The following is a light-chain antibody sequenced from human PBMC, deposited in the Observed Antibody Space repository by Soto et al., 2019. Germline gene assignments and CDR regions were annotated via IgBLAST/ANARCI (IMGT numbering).Light chain of an antibody. CDR3: AAGDDSLNGWV. J-gene: IGLJ3*02. Sequence: QSVLTQPPSASGTPGQRVTISCSGSSSNIGSNTVNWYQQLPGTAPKLDIYSNNQRPSGVPDRFSGSKSATSASLASSGLQSEDEADYYCAAGDDSLNGWVFGGGTKLTVL. V-gene: IGLV1-44*01. CDR1: SSNIGSNT. CDR2: SNN.